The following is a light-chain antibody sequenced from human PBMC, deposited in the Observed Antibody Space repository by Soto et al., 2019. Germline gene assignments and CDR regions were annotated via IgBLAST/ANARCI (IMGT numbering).Light chain of an antibody. CDR2: GAS. Sequence: ENVFTQSPGTVSLSTGERATLSCRASQSVSNNYLAWYQQKPGQAPRLLIYGASNRATGIPDRFSGSGSGTGFTLTISRLEPEDFAVYYCQQYGSSGTFGQGTKVAIK. CDR1: QSVSNNY. CDR3: QQYGSSGT. J-gene: IGKJ1*01. V-gene: IGKV3-20*01.